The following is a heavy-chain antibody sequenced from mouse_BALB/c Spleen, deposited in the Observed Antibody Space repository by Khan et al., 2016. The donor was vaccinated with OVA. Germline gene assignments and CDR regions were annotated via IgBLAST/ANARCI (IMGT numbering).Heavy chain of an antibody. V-gene: IGHV9-3-1*01. CDR1: GYTFKNYG. CDR3: ARPPYFSDVMVY. Sequence: QIQLVQSGPELKKPGETVKISCKTSGYTFKNYGMNWVKQAPGKGLKWMGWINTYTGEPTYADDFKGRFAFSLETSASTAYLQINNLKNEDTATYFCARPPYFSDVMVYWGQGTSVTVSS. J-gene: IGHJ4*01. CDR2: INTYTGEP. D-gene: IGHD2-10*01.